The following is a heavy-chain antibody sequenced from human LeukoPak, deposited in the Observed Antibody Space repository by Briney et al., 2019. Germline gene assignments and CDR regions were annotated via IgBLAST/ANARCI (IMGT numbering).Heavy chain of an antibody. CDR3: ASPSFVTATTNWFDP. CDR2: INPNSGGT. Sequence: ASVKVSCKASGYTFTGYYMHWVRQAPGQGLEWMGWINPNSGGTNYAQKFQGRVTMTRDTSISTAYMELSRLRSDDTAVYYCASPSFVTATTNWFDPWGQGTLVTVSS. CDR1: GYTFTGYY. D-gene: IGHD2-21*02. V-gene: IGHV1-2*02. J-gene: IGHJ5*02.